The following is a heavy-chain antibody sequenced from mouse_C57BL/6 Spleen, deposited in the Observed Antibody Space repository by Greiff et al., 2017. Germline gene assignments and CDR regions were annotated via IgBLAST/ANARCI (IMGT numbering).Heavy chain of an antibody. D-gene: IGHD1-1*01. J-gene: IGHJ3*01. CDR1: GYAFSSYW. CDR3: ARWGLDGSSPCAY. V-gene: IGHV1-80*01. CDR2: IYPGDGDT. Sequence: VQLQQSGAELVKPGASVKISCKASGYAFSSYWMNWVKQRPGKGLEWIGQIYPGDGDTNSNGKFKGKATLTADKSSSTAYMQLSSLTSEDSAVYFCARWGLDGSSPCAYWGQGTLVTVSA.